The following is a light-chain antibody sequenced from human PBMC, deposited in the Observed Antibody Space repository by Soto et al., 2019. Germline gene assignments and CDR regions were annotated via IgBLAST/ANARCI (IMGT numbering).Light chain of an antibody. CDR3: SSYMSTSRYV. CDR1: SSDVGKYDR. J-gene: IGLJ1*01. Sequence: QSLLPQPPSVCWTPGQSVTISCTGTSSDVGKYDRVSWYQQPPGTAPKLIIYEVINRPSGVPARFSGSKSGNTASLTISGLQAEDEADYYCSSYMSTSRYVFGAGTKVTVL. CDR2: EVI. V-gene: IGLV2-18*02.